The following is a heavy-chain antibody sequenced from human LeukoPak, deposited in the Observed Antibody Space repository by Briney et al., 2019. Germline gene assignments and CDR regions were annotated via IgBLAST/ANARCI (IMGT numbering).Heavy chain of an antibody. D-gene: IGHD2/OR15-2a*01. J-gene: IGHJ6*02. V-gene: IGHV3-21*01. Sequence: GGSLRLSCLASGFSFNSYTMNWVREAPGKGLEWVSTISPVSSYTWYAESVKGRFTISRDNPKNPLYLQMDSLRAEDTAVYYCVRDVSRRIGMDVWGQGTTVTVSS. CDR3: VRDVSRRIGMDV. CDR2: ISPVSSYT. CDR1: GFSFNSYT.